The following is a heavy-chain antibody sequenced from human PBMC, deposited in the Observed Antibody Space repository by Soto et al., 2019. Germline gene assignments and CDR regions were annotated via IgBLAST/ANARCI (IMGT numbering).Heavy chain of an antibody. CDR1: GFTFSSYA. CDR3: AKDPSPHGDYCWDY. V-gene: IGHV3-23*01. Sequence: EVQLLESGGGLVQPGGSLRLSCAASGFTFSSYAMSWVRQAPGKGLEWVSAISGSGGSTYYADSVKGRFTISRENSKKPLYLKMNSLRAEDTAVYYCAKDPSPHGDYCWDYWGQGTLVTVSS. CDR2: ISGSGGST. J-gene: IGHJ4*02. D-gene: IGHD4-17*01.